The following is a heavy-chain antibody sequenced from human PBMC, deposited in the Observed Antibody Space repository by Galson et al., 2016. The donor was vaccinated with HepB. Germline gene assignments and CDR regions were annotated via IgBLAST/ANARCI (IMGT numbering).Heavy chain of an antibody. Sequence: SLRLSCAASGFTFSTHPMAWVRQAPGKGLEWVSTIGANDFRHYADSVKDRFTISRDNPKNSVYLQMTSLRAEDTALYYCARVFGADYGGIWYSDLWGRGTLVTVSS. D-gene: IGHD4-23*01. CDR2: IGANDFR. CDR3: ARVFGADYGGIWYSDL. J-gene: IGHJ2*01. CDR1: GFTFSTHP. V-gene: IGHV3-23*01.